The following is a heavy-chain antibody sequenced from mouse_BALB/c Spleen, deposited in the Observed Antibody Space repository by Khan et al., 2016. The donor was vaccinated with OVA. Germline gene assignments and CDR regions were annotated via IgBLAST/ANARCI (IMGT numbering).Heavy chain of an antibody. CDR1: GFSLSRYN. J-gene: IGHJ4*01. V-gene: IGHV2-6-4*01. Sequence: VQLQESGPGLVVPSQSLSITCTVSGFSLSRYNIHWVRQPPGKGLEWLGMIWGGGGTDYNSTLKSRLSIRKDNSKSQVLLKMNSLQTDDTAMYYCGRAYYRYDGYYAMDYWGQGTSVTVSS. CDR2: IWGGGGT. D-gene: IGHD2-14*01. CDR3: GRAYYRYDGYYAMDY.